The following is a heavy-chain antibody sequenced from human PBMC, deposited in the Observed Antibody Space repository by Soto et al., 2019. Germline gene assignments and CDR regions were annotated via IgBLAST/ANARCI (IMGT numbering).Heavy chain of an antibody. CDR2: IKKDGSEK. CDR3: SVLRWGSNSCYVHD. J-gene: IGHJ4*02. Sequence: EVQLVESGGGLVQPGGSLRLSCAASGFTFATYWMSWVRQAPGKGLEWVANIKKDGSEKYYVDSVKGRFTISRDNAKNHQYLQMNSLRAEDTAVYYCSVLRWGSNSCYVHDWGQGTLVTVSS. D-gene: IGHD2-15*01. V-gene: IGHV3-7*01. CDR1: GFTFATYW.